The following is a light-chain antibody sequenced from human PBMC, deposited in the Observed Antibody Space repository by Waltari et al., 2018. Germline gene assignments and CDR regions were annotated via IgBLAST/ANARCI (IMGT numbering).Light chain of an antibody. J-gene: IGKJ2*01. V-gene: IGKV4-1*01. CDR3: QQYYSTPPLYT. CDR1: QSILHSSSNRND. Sequence: DIVMTQSPDSLAVSLGERATINCKSSQSILHSSSNRNDLAWYQHKHGQPPTILIFWGSSRESGVPDRFSGSGSGTDFTLTISSLQAEDVAVYYCQQYYSTPPLYTFGQGTKLEIK. CDR2: WGS.